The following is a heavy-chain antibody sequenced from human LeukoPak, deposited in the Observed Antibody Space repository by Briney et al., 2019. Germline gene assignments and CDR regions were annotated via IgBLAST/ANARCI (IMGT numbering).Heavy chain of an antibody. V-gene: IGHV4-61*01. J-gene: IGHJ6*02. CDR1: GGSVSSGSYY. CDR3: ARVVPYYYYGMDV. Sequence: SETLSLTCTVSGGSVSSGSYYWSWIRQPPGKGLEWIGYIYYSGSTNYNPSLKSRVAISVDTSKNQFSLKLSSVTAADTAVYYCARVVPYYYYGMDVWGQGTTVTVSS. D-gene: IGHD2-2*01. CDR2: IYYSGST.